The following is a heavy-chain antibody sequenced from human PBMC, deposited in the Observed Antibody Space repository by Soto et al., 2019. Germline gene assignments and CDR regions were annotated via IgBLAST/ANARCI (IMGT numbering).Heavy chain of an antibody. D-gene: IGHD6-19*01. CDR1: GYTFTSYG. CDR2: ISAYNGNT. V-gene: IGHV1-18*01. J-gene: IGHJ4*02. Sequence: GASVKVSCKASGYTFTSYGISWVRQAPGQGLEWMGWISAYNGNTNYAQKLQGRVTMTTDTSTSTAYKELRSLKSNDTAGYYCERVLYKDQRIAVAGSYFDYWGQGTLVTVSS. CDR3: ERVLYKDQRIAVAGSYFDY.